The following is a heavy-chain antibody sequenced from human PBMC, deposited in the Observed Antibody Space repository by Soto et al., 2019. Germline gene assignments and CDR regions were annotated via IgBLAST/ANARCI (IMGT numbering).Heavy chain of an antibody. CDR1: GYTFNTYG. J-gene: IGHJ5*02. D-gene: IGHD6-6*01. CDR3: ARDIAARQNWFDP. Sequence: ASVKVSCKTSGYTFNTYGINWVRQAPGQGLELMGWISAYDGRTTYAEKFQGRVTLTTDTSKNQFSLQLNSVTPEDTAVYYCARDIAARQNWFDPWGQGTLVTVSS. V-gene: IGHV1-18*01. CDR2: ISAYDGRT.